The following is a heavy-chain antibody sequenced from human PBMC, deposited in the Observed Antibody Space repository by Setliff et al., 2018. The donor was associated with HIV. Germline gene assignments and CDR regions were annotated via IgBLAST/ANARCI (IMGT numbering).Heavy chain of an antibody. J-gene: IGHJ5*02. CDR2: IGQDGSEK. Sequence: GGSLRLSCAASRFDFNNYWMCWVRQAPGKGLEWVANIGQDGSEKNYVDSVKGRFTISRDNAKNSMDLQMNSLRAEDTAVYYCARDAALLDAVRLVGIAVPGGDRWGQGTLVTVSS. CDR1: RFDFNNYW. D-gene: IGHD6-19*01. V-gene: IGHV3-7*03. CDR3: ARDAALLDAVRLVGIAVPGGDR.